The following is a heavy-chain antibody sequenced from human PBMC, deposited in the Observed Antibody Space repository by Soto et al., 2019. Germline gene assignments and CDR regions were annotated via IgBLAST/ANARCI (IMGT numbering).Heavy chain of an antibody. CDR3: AKGSVVGADYSYGMDV. CDR2: VSGSGGSV. CDR1: GFTFSSYG. D-gene: IGHD2-2*01. V-gene: IGHV3-23*01. Sequence: EVQLLESGGDLVQPGGSLTLSCAAAGFTFSSYGMSWVRQAPGKGLEWVSAVSGSGGSVYYADSVRGRFTISRDNSKNTLYLQVNSVRAEDTAIYYCAKGSVVGADYSYGMDVWGQGTPVTVSS. J-gene: IGHJ6*02.